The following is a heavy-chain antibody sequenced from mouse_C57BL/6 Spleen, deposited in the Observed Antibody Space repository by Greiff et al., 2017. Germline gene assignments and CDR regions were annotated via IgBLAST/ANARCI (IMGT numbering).Heavy chain of an antibody. Sequence: VQLQQSGPELVKPGASVKIPCKASGYTFTDYNMDWVKQSHGKSLEWIGDINPNNGGTIYNQKFKGKATLTVDKSSSTAYMELRSQTSEDTAVYYCARRGYGSSSAYYFDYWGQGTTLTVSS. CDR3: ARRGYGSSSAYYFDY. D-gene: IGHD1-1*01. CDR2: INPNNGGT. CDR1: GYTFTDYN. V-gene: IGHV1-18*01. J-gene: IGHJ2*01.